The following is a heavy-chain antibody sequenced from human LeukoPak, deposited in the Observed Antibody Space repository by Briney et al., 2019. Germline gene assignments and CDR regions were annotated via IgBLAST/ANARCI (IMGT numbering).Heavy chain of an antibody. J-gene: IGHJ5*02. CDR3: ARNYDVGLGWFDP. CDR1: GYTFTGYY. V-gene: IGHV1-2*02. D-gene: IGHD3-22*01. Sequence: AASVKVSCKASGYTFTGYYMHWVRQAPGQGLEWMGWINPNSGGTDYAQKFQGRVTMTRDTSISTAYMELSRLRSDDTAVYYCARNYDVGLGWFDPWGQGTLVTVSS. CDR2: INPNSGGT.